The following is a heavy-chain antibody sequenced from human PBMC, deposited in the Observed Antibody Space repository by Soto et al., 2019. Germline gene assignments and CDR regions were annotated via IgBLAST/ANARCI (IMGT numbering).Heavy chain of an antibody. V-gene: IGHV3-30-3*01. J-gene: IGHJ4*02. CDR3: ARELHDGYCSGGSCYSGDYFDY. CDR2: ISYDGSNK. D-gene: IGHD2-15*01. Sequence: VGSLRLSCAASGFTFSSYAMHWVRQAPGKGLEWVAVISYDGSNKYYADSVKGRFTISRDNSKNTLYLQMNSLRAEDTAVYYCARELHDGYCSGGSCYSGDYFDYWGQGTLVTVSS. CDR1: GFTFSSYA.